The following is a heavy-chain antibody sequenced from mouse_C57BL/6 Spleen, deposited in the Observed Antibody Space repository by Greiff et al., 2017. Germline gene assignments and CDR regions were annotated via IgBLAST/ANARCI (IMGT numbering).Heavy chain of an antibody. CDR2: ISSGGSYT. Sequence: EVMLVESGGDLVKPGGSLKLSCAASGFTFSSYGMSWVRQTPDKRLEWVATISSGGSYTYYPDSVKGRFTISRDNAKNTLYLQMSSLKSEDTAMYYCARGEDYEDYFDYWGQGTTLTVSS. V-gene: IGHV5-6*01. CDR1: GFTFSSYG. CDR3: ARGEDYEDYFDY. J-gene: IGHJ2*01. D-gene: IGHD1-1*01.